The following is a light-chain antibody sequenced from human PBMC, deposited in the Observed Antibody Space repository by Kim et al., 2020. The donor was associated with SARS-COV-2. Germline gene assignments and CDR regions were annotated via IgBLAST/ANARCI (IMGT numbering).Light chain of an antibody. CDR1: SSDVGSYNF. CDR2: EVT. Sequence: GQSFAISCTGTSSDVGSYNFVSWYQQHPGKAPKLMIYEVTKRPSGVSSRFSGSKSGNTASLTISGLQAEDEADYYCCSYAGSKTFVFGGGTKVTVL. CDR3: CSYAGSKTFV. J-gene: IGLJ2*01. V-gene: IGLV2-23*02.